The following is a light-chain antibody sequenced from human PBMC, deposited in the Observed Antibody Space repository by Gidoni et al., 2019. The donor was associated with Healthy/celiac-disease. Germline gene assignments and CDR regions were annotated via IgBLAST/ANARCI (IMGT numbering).Light chain of an antibody. CDR2: EDN. J-gene: IGLJ3*02. Sequence: NFMLTQPHSASESPGKTVTTSCTRSSGSIASNYVQWYQQRPGSAPTTGIYEDNQRPSGVPDRFSGSIDRSSNSASLTISGLKTEDEADYYCQSYDSSNRWVFGGGTKLTVL. CDR3: QSYDSSNRWV. V-gene: IGLV6-57*03. CDR1: SGSIASNY.